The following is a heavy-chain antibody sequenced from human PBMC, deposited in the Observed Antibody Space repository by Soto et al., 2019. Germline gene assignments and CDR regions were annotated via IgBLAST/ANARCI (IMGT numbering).Heavy chain of an antibody. CDR1: GGSISSYY. V-gene: IGHV4-59*01. Sequence: SETLSLTCSVSGGSISSYYWSWIRQPPGKGLEWIGYIYYSGSTNYNPSLKSRVTISVDTSKNQFSLKLSSVTAADTAVYYCARPRGDSGWYPTFDYWGQGTLVTVSS. CDR3: ARPRGDSGWYPTFDY. D-gene: IGHD6-19*01. J-gene: IGHJ4*02. CDR2: IYYSGST.